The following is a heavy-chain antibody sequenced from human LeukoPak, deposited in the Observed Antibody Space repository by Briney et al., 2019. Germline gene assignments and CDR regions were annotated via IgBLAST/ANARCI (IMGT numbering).Heavy chain of an antibody. CDR3: ARVSVYSSSPYFDY. D-gene: IGHD6-6*01. Sequence: WASVKVSCKASGGTFSSYAITWVRQAPGQGLEWMGGIIPIFGTANYAQKFQGRVTITADESTSTAYMELSSLRSEDTAVYYCARVSVYSSSPYFDYWGQGTLVTVSS. CDR2: IIPIFGTA. V-gene: IGHV1-69*13. CDR1: GGTFSSYA. J-gene: IGHJ4*02.